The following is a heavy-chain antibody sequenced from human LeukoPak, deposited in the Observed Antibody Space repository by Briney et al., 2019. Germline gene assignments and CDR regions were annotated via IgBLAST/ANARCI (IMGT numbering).Heavy chain of an antibody. Sequence: GGSLRLSCAAPGFTFSSYSMNWVRQAPGKGLEWVSSISSSSSYIYYADSVKGRFTISRDNAQNSLYLQMNSLRAEVSGVYYCGTWGIVAARDRWGQGSLNTVCS. J-gene: IGHJ5*02. D-gene: IGHD5-12*01. CDR1: GFTFSSYS. CDR3: GTWGIVAARDR. CDR2: ISSSSSYI. V-gene: IGHV3-21*01.